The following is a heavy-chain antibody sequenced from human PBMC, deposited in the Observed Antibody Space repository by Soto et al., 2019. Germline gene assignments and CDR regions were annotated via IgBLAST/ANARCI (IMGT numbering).Heavy chain of an antibody. V-gene: IGHV1-69*02. D-gene: IGHD6-13*01. J-gene: IGHJ6*02. CDR3: ARHSSSWYFHYYYGMDV. Sequence: QVQLVQSGAEVKKPGSSVKVSCKASGGTFSSYTISWVRQAPGQGLEWMGRIIPILGIANYAQKFQGRVTITAEKSTSTAYMELSSLRSEDTAVYYCARHSSSWYFHYYYGMDVWGQGTTVTVSS. CDR1: GGTFSSYT. CDR2: IIPILGIA.